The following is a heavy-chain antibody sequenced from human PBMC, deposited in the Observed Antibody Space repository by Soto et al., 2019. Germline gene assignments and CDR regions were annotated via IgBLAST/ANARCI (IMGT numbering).Heavy chain of an antibody. CDR3: GEGDIVLVLAARVRSSLGDAFYI. J-gene: IGHJ3*02. D-gene: IGHD2-15*01. V-gene: IGHV3-64*02. CDR2: ISSNGGST. CDR1: GFTFSSYA. Sequence: GGSLRLSCAASGFTFSSYAMHWVRQAPGKGLEYVSAISSNGGSTYYADSVKGRFTISRDNSKNTLYLQMGSLRAEKMDVYWLGEGDIVLVLAARVRSSLGDAFYIWGQVKMFT.